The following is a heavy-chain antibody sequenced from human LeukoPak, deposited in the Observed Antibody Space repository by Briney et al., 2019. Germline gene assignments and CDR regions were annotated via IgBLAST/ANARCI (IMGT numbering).Heavy chain of an antibody. J-gene: IGHJ4*02. V-gene: IGHV3-33*01. CDR1: GFTFGGYG. CDR3: TRYNNDHFDY. D-gene: IGHD1-14*01. Sequence: GGSLRLSCAGSGFTFGGYGMHWFRQTPGKGLEWVAVIAYDGSRAFYADSVKGRFTVSRDNSKNTMSVQMDDLRAEDTAVYYCTRYNNDHFDYWGQGTLVTVSS. CDR2: IAYDGSRA.